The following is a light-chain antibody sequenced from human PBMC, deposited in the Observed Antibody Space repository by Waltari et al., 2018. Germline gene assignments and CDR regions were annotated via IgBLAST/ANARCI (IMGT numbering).Light chain of an antibody. CDR1: QGIRSA. J-gene: IGKJ3*01. CDR3: QQYINCPFT. V-gene: IGKV1D-13*01. Sequence: AIQLTQSPSSLSASLGDRVTITCRASQGIRSALAWYQQRPGKPPQFLIYDASTLHSGVRSRFSGSVSGTDFSLTINSLQPEDFATYYCQQYINCPFTFGPGTKVDIK. CDR2: DAS.